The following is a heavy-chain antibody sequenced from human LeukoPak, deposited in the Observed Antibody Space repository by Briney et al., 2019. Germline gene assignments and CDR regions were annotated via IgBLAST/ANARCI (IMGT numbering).Heavy chain of an antibody. CDR2: ISGSGGST. D-gene: IGHD3-3*01. Sequence: GGSLRLSCAASGFTFSSYAMSWVRQAPGRGLEWVSAISGSGGSTYYADSVKGRFTISRDNSKNTLYLQMNSLRAGDTAVYYCAKGPQSGIFGVQSLWGQGALVTVSS. CDR3: AKGPQSGIFGVQSL. J-gene: IGHJ4*02. CDR1: GFTFSSYA. V-gene: IGHV3-23*01.